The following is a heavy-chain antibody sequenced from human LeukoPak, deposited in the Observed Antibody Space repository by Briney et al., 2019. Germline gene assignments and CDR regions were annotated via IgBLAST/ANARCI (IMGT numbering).Heavy chain of an antibody. J-gene: IGHJ4*02. CDR1: GYTFTGYY. D-gene: IGHD3-10*01. V-gene: IGHV1-2*02. Sequence: VASVKVSCKASGYTFTGYYMHWVRQAPGQGLEWMGWINPNSGGTNYAQKFQGRVTMTRDTSINTAYMELSRLRSDDTAVYYCARIRADYYGSGSYLYYFDYWGQGTLVTVSS. CDR2: INPNSGGT. CDR3: ARIRADYYGSGSYLYYFDY.